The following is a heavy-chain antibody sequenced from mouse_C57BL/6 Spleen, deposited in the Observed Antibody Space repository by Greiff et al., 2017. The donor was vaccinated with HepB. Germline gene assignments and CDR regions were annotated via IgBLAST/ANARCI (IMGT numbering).Heavy chain of an antibody. D-gene: IGHD1-1*01. Sequence: VKLMESGAELARPGASVKLSCKASGYTFTSYGMSWVKQRTGQGLEWIGEIYPRSGNTYYNEKFKGKATLTADKSSSTAYMELRSLTSEDSAVYFCARCGYGSSSPWFAYWGQGTLVTVSA. CDR1: GYTFTSYG. V-gene: IGHV1-81*01. CDR2: IYPRSGNT. CDR3: ARCGYGSSSPWFAY. J-gene: IGHJ3*01.